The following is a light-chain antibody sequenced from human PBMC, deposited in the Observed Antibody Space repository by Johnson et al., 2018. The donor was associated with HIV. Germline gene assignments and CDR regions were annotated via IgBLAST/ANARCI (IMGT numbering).Light chain of an antibody. V-gene: IGLV1-51*01. Sequence: QSVLTQPPSVSAAPGQKVTISCSGSSSNIGNNYVSWYQQVPGTAPKLLIYDNDKRPSGIPDRFSGSKSGTSATLGITGLLTGDEADYYCGTWDSRLSALYVFGTGTKVTVL. J-gene: IGLJ1*01. CDR2: DND. CDR3: GTWDSRLSALYV. CDR1: SSNIGNNY.